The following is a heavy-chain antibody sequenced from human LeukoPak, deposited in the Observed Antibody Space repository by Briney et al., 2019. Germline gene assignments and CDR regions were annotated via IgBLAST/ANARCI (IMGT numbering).Heavy chain of an antibody. D-gene: IGHD6-13*01. Sequence: PGGFLRLSCAASGFTVNTNYMSWVRQAPGKGLEWVSVIYSGGGTYYADSVKGRFTISRDNSMNTLFLQMNTLRAEDTAVYYCARASIAARGAFDIWGQGTMVTVSS. CDR1: GFTVNTNY. J-gene: IGHJ3*02. V-gene: IGHV3-66*01. CDR3: ARASIAARGAFDI. CDR2: IYSGGGT.